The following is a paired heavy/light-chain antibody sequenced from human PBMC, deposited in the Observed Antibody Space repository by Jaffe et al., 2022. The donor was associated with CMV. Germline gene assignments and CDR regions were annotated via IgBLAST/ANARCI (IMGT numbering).Heavy chain of an antibody. CDR2: IYPGDSDR. V-gene: IGHV5-51*01. Sequence: EVQLVQSGAEVKRPGESLTISCKGSGYTFNTYWIAWVRQMPGKGLEWMGIIYPGDSDRKYNPSVKGQVTISIDRTITTAYLQWGSLKSSDTAIYYCARLSASASYFRFPAPRDNFYGLDVWGQGTTVTVSS. CDR3: ARLSASASYFRFPAPRDNFYGLDV. J-gene: IGHJ6*02. CDR1: GYTFNTYW. D-gene: IGHD3-10*01.
Light chain of an antibody. V-gene: IGKV1-39*01. CDR3: QQSHSLPFT. CDR2: SAS. J-gene: IGKJ2*01. Sequence: DIQMTQSPSSLSASVGDRVTIICRATQTINTYLNWYQQKPGRAPNLLIYSASTLQDGVPSRFSGSGSGTDFALTISSVQPEDLATYYCQQSHSLPFTFGQGTKLEI. CDR1: QTINTY.